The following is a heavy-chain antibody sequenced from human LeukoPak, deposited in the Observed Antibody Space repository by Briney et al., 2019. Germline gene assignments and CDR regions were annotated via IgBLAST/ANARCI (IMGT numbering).Heavy chain of an antibody. CDR3: ASGRTETTTYYFDY. J-gene: IGHJ4*02. CDR2: INPNSRGT. V-gene: IGHV1-2*02. CDR1: GYTFTGYY. Sequence: EASLKVSCKASGYTFTGYYMHWVRQAPGQGLEWMGWINPNSRGTNYAQKFQGRVTMTRDTSISPTYIELSSLRSDDTAVSYCASGRTETTTYYFDYWGQGTLVTVSS. D-gene: IGHD1-7*01.